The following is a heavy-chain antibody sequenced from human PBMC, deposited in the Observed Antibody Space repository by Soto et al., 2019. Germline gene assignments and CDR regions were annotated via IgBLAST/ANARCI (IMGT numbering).Heavy chain of an antibody. CDR1: GGSISSYY. CDR3: ARNGVGATTRANYYYYGMDV. Sequence: SETLSLSCTVSGGSISSYYWSWIRQPPGKGLEWIGYIYYSGSTNYNPSLKSRVTISVDTSKNQFSLKLSSVTAADTAVYYCARNGVGATTRANYYYYGMDVWGQGTTVTVSS. J-gene: IGHJ6*02. CDR2: IYYSGST. V-gene: IGHV4-59*08. D-gene: IGHD1-26*01.